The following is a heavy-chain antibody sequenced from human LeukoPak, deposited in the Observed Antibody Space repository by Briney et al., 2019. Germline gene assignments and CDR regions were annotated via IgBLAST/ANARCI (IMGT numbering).Heavy chain of an antibody. D-gene: IGHD6-13*01. V-gene: IGHV1-8*01. CDR2: MNPNSGTA. CDR3: ASNLPGIAAAGY. CDR1: GYTFTSYD. J-gene: IGHJ4*02. Sequence: GSVKVSCKASGYTFTSYDINWVRQATGQGLEWMGWMNPNSGTAGFAQTFQGRVTVTRNTSISTAYMELSSLRSEDTAMYYCASNLPGIAAAGYWGQGTLVTVSS.